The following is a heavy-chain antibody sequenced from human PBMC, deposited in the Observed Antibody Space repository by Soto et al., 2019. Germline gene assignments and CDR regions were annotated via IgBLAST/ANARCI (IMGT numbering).Heavy chain of an antibody. CDR3: ARGPAAINYYYYYMDV. D-gene: IGHD2-2*02. Sequence: ASVKVSCKASGYTFTSYDINWVRQATGQGLEWMGWMNPNSGNTGYAQKFQGRVTMTRNTSISTAYMELSSLRSEDTAVYYCARGPAAINYYYYYMDVWGKGTTVTVSS. J-gene: IGHJ6*03. CDR1: GYTFTSYD. CDR2: MNPNSGNT. V-gene: IGHV1-8*01.